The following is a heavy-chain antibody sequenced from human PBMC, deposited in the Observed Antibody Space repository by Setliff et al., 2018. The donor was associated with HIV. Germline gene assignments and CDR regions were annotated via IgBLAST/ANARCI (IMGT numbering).Heavy chain of an antibody. J-gene: IGHJ3*02. CDR2: IYTSGST. CDR3: AREHCSGGSCNGFDI. D-gene: IGHD2-15*01. CDR1: GGSISNYY. V-gene: IGHV4-4*07. Sequence: SETLSLTCTVSGGSISNYYWSWIRQPAGKGLEWIGRIYTSGSTNYNPSLKSRVTMSVDTSKNQFSLKLSSVTAADTAMYYCAREHCSGGSCNGFDIWGQGTMVTVSS.